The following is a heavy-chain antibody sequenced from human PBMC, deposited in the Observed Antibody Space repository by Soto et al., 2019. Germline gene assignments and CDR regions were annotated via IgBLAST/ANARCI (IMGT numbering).Heavy chain of an antibody. Sequence: PGGSLRLSCAASGFTFISYGIHLFRQSPGKGREWVAVISYDGSNKYYADSVKGRFTISRDNSKNTLYLQMNSLRAEDTAVYYCAKVDYLWFGEFYYYYGMDVWGQGTTVTVSS. CDR3: AKVDYLWFGEFYYYYGMDV. CDR2: ISYDGSNK. CDR1: GFTFISYG. J-gene: IGHJ6*02. D-gene: IGHD3-10*01. V-gene: IGHV3-30*18.